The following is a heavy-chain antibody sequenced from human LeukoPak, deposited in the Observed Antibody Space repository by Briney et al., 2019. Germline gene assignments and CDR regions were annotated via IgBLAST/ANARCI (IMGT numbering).Heavy chain of an antibody. CDR1: GGSIGSGGYY. J-gene: IGHJ4*02. V-gene: IGHV4-31*03. CDR2: IYYSGST. CDR3: ARARYSGSYSLDY. Sequence: SQTLSLTCTVSGGSIGSGGYYWSWIRQHPGKGLEWIGYIYYSGSTYYNPSLKSRVTISVDTSKNQFSLKLSSVTAADTAVYYCARARYSGSYSLDYWGQGTLVTVSS. D-gene: IGHD1-26*01.